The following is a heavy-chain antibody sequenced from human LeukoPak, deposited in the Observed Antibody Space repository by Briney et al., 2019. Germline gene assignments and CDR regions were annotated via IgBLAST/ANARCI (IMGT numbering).Heavy chain of an antibody. CDR1: GHCLTSYW. V-gene: IGHV5-51*01. CDR3: ARRIAAAGSDY. Sequence: GESLRISCKGSGHCLTSYWICRVRQMPGKGLECMRIIYPPDSDTRYIPSLEGKITISADMSITTASLQWSSLKASDNAMYYCARRIAAAGSDYWGQGTLVTVSS. D-gene: IGHD6-13*01. J-gene: IGHJ4*01. CDR2: IYPPDSDT.